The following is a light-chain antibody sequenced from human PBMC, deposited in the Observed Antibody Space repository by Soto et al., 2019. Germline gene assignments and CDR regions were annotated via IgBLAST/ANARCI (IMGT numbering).Light chain of an antibody. Sequence: ELVLTQSPGTLSLSPGERATLSCRASQSVSSSYLAWYQQKPGQAPRLLIYGASSRATGIPDRFSGSGSGTDFTLTISRLEPEDFAVYYCQQYGSSPLTFAGGTMVDI. CDR2: GAS. V-gene: IGKV3-20*01. CDR3: QQYGSSPLT. CDR1: QSVSSSY. J-gene: IGKJ4*01.